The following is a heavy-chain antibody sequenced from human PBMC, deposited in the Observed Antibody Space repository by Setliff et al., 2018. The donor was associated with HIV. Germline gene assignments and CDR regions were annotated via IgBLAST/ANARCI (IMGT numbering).Heavy chain of an antibody. Sequence: PSETLSLTCAVYGGSFSGYYWSWIRQPPGKGLEWIGEINHSVNTNYNPSLKGRVTISVDTSKNQFSLKLSSVTAADTAVYYCARASMVRGVIITSHWFDPWGQGTLVTVSS. J-gene: IGHJ5*02. CDR1: GGSFSGYY. CDR2: INHSVNT. D-gene: IGHD3-10*01. CDR3: ARASMVRGVIITSHWFDP. V-gene: IGHV4-34*01.